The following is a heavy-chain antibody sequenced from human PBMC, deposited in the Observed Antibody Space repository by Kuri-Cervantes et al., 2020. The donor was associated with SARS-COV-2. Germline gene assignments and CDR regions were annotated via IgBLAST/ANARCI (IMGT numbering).Heavy chain of an antibody. CDR1: GVSVTTFGSY. V-gene: IGHV4-31*02. CDR3: ARGVID. CDR2: IYYNGSN. Sequence: LRLSCTVSGVSVTTFGSYWTWIRQPPGKGLEWVGYIYYNGSNYYNPSLRSRVIVSVDRSKNQFSLSLNSVTAADTALYFCARGVIDWGQGTLVTVSS. D-gene: IGHD2/OR15-2a*01. J-gene: IGHJ4*02.